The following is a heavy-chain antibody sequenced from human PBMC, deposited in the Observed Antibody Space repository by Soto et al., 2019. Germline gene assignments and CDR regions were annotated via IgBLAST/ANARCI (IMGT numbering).Heavy chain of an antibody. D-gene: IGHD3-3*01. CDR3: ARGITIFGVVISPDPRFDY. CDR2: INPNSGGT. J-gene: IGHJ4*01. CDR1: GYTFTGYY. V-gene: IGHV1-2*02. Sequence: ASVKVSCKASGYTFTGYYMHWVRQAPGQGLEWMGWINPNSGGTNYAQKFQGRVTMTRDTSISTAYMELSRLRSDDTAVYYCARGITIFGVVISPDPRFDYWGHGTLVTSSS.